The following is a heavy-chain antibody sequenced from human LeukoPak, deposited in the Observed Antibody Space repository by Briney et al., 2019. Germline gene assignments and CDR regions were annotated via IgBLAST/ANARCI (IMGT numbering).Heavy chain of an antibody. CDR2: IYYSGST. Sequence: SETLSLTCTVSGGSISSYYWSWIRQPPGKGLEWIGYIYYSGSTSYNPSLKGRVTISVDTSKNQFSLKLSSVTAADTAVYYCASSISGWYYYYGVDVWGQGTTVTVSS. CDR1: GGSISSYY. D-gene: IGHD6-19*01. CDR3: ASSISGWYYYYGVDV. J-gene: IGHJ6*02. V-gene: IGHV4-59*01.